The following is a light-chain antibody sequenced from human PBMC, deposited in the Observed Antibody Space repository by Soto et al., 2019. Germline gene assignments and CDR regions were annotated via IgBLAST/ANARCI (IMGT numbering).Light chain of an antibody. CDR1: SSDVGSYNL. Sequence: QSALTQPASVSGSPGQSITISCTGTSSDVGSYNLDSWYQRHPGKAPKLMIYEGSKRPSGVSNRFSGSKSGNTASLTISGLQAEDEADYFCCSYVGSRGVIFGGGTKVTVL. J-gene: IGLJ2*01. CDR2: EGS. CDR3: CSYVGSRGVI. V-gene: IGLV2-23*01.